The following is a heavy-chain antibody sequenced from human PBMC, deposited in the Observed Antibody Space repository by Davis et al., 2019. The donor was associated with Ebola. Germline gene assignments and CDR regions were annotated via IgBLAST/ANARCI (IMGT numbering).Heavy chain of an antibody. CDR2: INPNSGGT. Sequence: ASVQVSCKASGYTFAGYYMHWVRQAPGQGLEWMGWINPNSGGTNYAQKFQGWVTMTRDTSISTAYMELSRLRSEDTAVYYCARGQSRSNYKKNYYYYGMDVWGQGTTVTVSS. V-gene: IGHV1-2*04. CDR1: GYTFAGYY. CDR3: ARGQSRSNYKKNYYYYGMDV. J-gene: IGHJ6*02. D-gene: IGHD4-11*01.